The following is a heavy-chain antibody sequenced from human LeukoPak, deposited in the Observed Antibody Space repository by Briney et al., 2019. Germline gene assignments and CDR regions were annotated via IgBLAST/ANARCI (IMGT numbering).Heavy chain of an antibody. J-gene: IGHJ4*02. CDR1: GGTFSSYA. V-gene: IGHV1-69*13. D-gene: IGHD6-19*01. CDR2: IIPIFGTA. CDR3: ARDLGGGSGWYFDY. Sequence: AASVKVSCKASGGTFSSYAISWVRQAPGQGLEWMGGIIPIFGTANYAQKFQGRVTITADESTSTAYMELSSLRSEDTAVYYCARDLGGGSGWYFDYWGQGTLVTVSS.